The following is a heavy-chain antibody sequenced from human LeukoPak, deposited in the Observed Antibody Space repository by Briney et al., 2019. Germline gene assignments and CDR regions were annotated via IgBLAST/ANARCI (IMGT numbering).Heavy chain of an antibody. D-gene: IGHD3-10*01. CDR2: ISGSGGST. CDR1: GFTFSSYA. CDR3: AKDEGVSGSGSDIDYYFDY. J-gene: IGHJ4*02. Sequence: GGSLRLSCAASGFTFSSYAMSWVRQAPGKGLEWVSAISGSGGSTYYAGSVKGRFTISRDNSKNTLYLQMNSLRAEDTAVYYCAKDEGVSGSGSDIDYYFDYWGQGTLVTVSS. V-gene: IGHV3-23*01.